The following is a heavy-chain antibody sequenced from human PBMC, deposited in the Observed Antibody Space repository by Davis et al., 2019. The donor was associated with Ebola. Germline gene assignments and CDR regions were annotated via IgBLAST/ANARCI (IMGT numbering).Heavy chain of an antibody. D-gene: IGHD2-2*01. CDR3: AKDLRYCSSTSCSKYYYYYGMDV. J-gene: IGHJ6*02. CDR1: GFTVRSTY. V-gene: IGHV3-23*01. Sequence: GGSLRLSCVASGFTVRSTYMSWVRQAPGKGLEWVSAISGSGGSTYYADSVKGRFTISRDNSKNTLYLQMNSLRAEDTAVYYCAKDLRYCSSTSCSKYYYYYGMDVWGQGTTVTVSS. CDR2: ISGSGGST.